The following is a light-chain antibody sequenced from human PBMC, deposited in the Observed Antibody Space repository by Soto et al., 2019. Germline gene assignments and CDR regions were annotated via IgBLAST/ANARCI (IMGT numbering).Light chain of an antibody. Sequence: DIQMTQSPSTLSASVGDTVTVTCRASQSISSWLAWYQQKPGKAPKLLIFDASSLETGVPSRFSGSGSGTEFTLTINSLQPDDFATYYCQQEYSYPRTFGQGTKVDSK. V-gene: IGKV1-5*01. CDR1: QSISSW. CDR2: DAS. CDR3: QQEYSYPRT. J-gene: IGKJ1*01.